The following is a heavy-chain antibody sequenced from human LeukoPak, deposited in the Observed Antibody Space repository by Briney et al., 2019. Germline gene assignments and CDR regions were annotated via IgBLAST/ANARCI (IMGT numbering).Heavy chain of an antibody. CDR3: ARDLSYYDSSGHRPHWFDP. V-gene: IGHV4-61*02. D-gene: IGHD3-22*01. J-gene: IGHJ5*02. Sequence: SETLSLTCTVSGGSISSGSSYWSWIRQPAGKGLEWIGRIYTSGSTNYNPSLKGRVTISVDTSKNQFSLKLSSVTAADTAVYYCARDLSYYDSSGHRPHWFDPWGQGTLVTVSS. CDR2: IYTSGST. CDR1: GGSISSGSSY.